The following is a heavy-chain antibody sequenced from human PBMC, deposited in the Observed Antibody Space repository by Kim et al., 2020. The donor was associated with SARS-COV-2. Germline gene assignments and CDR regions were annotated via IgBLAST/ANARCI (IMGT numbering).Heavy chain of an antibody. V-gene: IGHV4-31*03. CDR2: IYYSGST. J-gene: IGHJ4*02. D-gene: IGHD6-13*01. CDR3: ARVSSSWYGGDYYDF. CDR1: GGSISSGGYY. Sequence: SETLSLTCTVSGGSISSGGYYWSWIRQHPGKGLEWIGYIYYSGSTYYNPSLKSRVTISVDTSKNQFSLKLSSVTAAATAVYYCARVSSSWYGGDYYDFWGRGALVTVSS.